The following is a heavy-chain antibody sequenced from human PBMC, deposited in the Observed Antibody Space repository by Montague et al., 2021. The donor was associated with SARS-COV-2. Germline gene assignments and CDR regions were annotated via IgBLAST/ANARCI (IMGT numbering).Heavy chain of an antibody. CDR1: SGSIISSGYY. Sequence: SETLSLTCSVSSGSIISSGYYWGWIRQPPGKELEWIGNIHYSGTTYYNPSLQSRGTISVDTSKTHLSLRLSSVTAADTAVYFCARGMIRGVTTPFDYWGQGSQVTVSA. CDR3: ARGMIRGVTTPFDY. J-gene: IGHJ4*02. D-gene: IGHD3-10*01. V-gene: IGHV4-39*02. CDR2: IHYSGTT.